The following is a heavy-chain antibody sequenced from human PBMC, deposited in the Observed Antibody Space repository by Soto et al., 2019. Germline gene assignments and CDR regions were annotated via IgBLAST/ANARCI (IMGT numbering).Heavy chain of an antibody. CDR2: IKQDGSEK. V-gene: IGHV3-7*03. CDR3: ASGVYDFWSGYSFDY. Sequence: GGSLRLSCAASGFTFSSYWMSWVRQAPGKGLEWVANIKQDGSEKYYVDSVNGRFTISRDNAKNSLYLQMNSLRAEDTDVYYCASGVYDFWSGYSFDYWGQGTLVTVSS. D-gene: IGHD3-3*01. J-gene: IGHJ4*02. CDR1: GFTFSSYW.